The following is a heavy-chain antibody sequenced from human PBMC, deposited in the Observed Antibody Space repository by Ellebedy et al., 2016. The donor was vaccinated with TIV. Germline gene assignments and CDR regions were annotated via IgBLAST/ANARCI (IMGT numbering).Heavy chain of an antibody. V-gene: IGHV3-30*18. CDR3: AKALDYGDGYGMNV. Sequence: PGGSLRLSCAASGFTFSNYGMHWVRQAPGKGLEWVAVISYDGSNKNYADSVKGRFTISSDNSKNKLDLQMNSLRAEDTAVYYCAKALDYGDGYGMNVWGQGTTVTVSS. CDR2: ISYDGSNK. CDR1: GFTFSNYG. D-gene: IGHD4-17*01. J-gene: IGHJ6*02.